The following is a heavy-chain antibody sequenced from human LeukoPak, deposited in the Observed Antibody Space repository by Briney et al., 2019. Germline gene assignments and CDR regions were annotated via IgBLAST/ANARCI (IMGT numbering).Heavy chain of an antibody. V-gene: IGHV4-31*03. CDR2: IYYSGIT. D-gene: IGHD6-19*01. J-gene: IGHJ4*02. CDR3: ARGGSGWVDS. CDR1: GGSISSGDYY. Sequence: SETLSLTCTVSGGSISSGDYYWTWIRQHPGKGLEWVGYIYYSGITFYNPSLKSRVTISVDASKNQFSLKLSSVTAADTAVYYCARGGSGWVDSWGQGTLVTVSS.